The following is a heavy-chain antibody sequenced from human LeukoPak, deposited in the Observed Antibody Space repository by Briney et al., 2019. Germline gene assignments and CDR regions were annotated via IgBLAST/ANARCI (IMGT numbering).Heavy chain of an antibody. V-gene: IGHV1-8*02. CDR1: GYTFTDYD. J-gene: IGHJ4*02. CDR2: MNPNSDIT. CDR3: ARRSGWASFDY. D-gene: IGHD6-19*01. Sequence: GASVKVSCKASGYTFTDYDINWVRQATGQGLEWMGWMNPNSDITGYAQKFQGRVTITRNTSINTAYMELSSLRSEDTAVYYCARRSGWASFDYWGQGTLVTVSS.